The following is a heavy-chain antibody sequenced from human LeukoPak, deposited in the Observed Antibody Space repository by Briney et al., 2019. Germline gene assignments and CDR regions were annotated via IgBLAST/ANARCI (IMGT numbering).Heavy chain of an antibody. V-gene: IGHV1-8*01. D-gene: IGHD3-22*01. J-gene: IGHJ4*02. CDR2: MNPNSGNT. CDR3: ARVGYYYDSSGYYYFDY. Sequence: GASVKVSCKASGYTFTSYDINWVRQATGQGLEWTGWMNPNSGNTGYAQKFQGRVTMTRNTSISTAHMELSSLRSEDTAVYYCARVGYYYDSSGYYYFDYWGQGTLVAVSS. CDR1: GYTFTSYD.